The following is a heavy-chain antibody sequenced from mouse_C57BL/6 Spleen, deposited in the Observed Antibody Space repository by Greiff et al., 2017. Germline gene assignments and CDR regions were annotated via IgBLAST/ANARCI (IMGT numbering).Heavy chain of an antibody. D-gene: IGHD1-1*01. CDR1: GYTFTSYW. V-gene: IGHV1-50*01. Sequence: VQLQQPGAELVKPGASVKLSCKASGYTFTSYWMQWVKQRPGQGLEWIGEIDPSDSYTNYNQKFKGKATLTVDTSSSTAYMQLSSLTSEDSAVYYCARLAYYGSSSWYFDVWGTGTTVTVSS. CDR2: IDPSDSYT. CDR3: ARLAYYGSSSWYFDV. J-gene: IGHJ1*03.